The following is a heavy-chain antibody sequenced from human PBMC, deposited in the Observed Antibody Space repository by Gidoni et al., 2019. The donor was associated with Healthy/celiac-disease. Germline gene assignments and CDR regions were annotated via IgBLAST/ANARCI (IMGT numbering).Heavy chain of an antibody. D-gene: IGHD1-26*01. CDR3: VKDRGSYFRMSFDI. CDR1: GFTFSSYA. V-gene: IGHV3-64D*06. J-gene: IGHJ3*02. Sequence: EVQLVESGGGLVQPGGSLRLSCSASGFTFSSYAMHWVRQAPGKGLEYVSAISSNGGSTYYAYSVKGRFTISRDNSKNTLYLQMSSLRAEDTAVYYCVKDRGSYFRMSFDIWGQGTMVTVSS. CDR2: ISSNGGST.